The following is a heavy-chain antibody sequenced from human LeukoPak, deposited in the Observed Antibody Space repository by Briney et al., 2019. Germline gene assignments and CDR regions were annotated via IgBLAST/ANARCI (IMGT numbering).Heavy chain of an antibody. CDR1: GFTFSSYA. Sequence: GRSLRLSCAASGFTFSSYAMHWVRQAPDKGLEWVAVISYDGSNKYYADSVKGRFTISRDNSKNTLYLQMNSLRAEDTAVYYCARDQRIWSGGYYGMDVWGQGTTVTVSS. CDR3: ARDQRIWSGGYYGMDV. J-gene: IGHJ6*02. V-gene: IGHV3-30-3*01. CDR2: ISYDGSNK. D-gene: IGHD3-3*01.